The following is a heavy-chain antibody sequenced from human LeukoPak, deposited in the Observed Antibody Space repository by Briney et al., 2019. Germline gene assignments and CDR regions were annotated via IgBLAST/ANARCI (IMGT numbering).Heavy chain of an antibody. Sequence: GGSLRLSCAASGFTFSNAWMSWVRQAPGKGLEWVGRIKSKTDGGTTDYAAPVKGRFTISRDDSKNTLYLQMNSLKTEDTAVYYCTTDYGSGIFNWFDPWGQGTLVTVSS. V-gene: IGHV3-15*01. CDR2: IKSKTDGGTT. CDR3: TTDYGSGIFNWFDP. CDR1: GFTFSNAW. D-gene: IGHD3-10*01. J-gene: IGHJ5*02.